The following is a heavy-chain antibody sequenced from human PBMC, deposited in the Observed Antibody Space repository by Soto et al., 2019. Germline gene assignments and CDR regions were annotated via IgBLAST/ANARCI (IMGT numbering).Heavy chain of an antibody. CDR2: TIPILAMS. Sequence: QVQLVQSGPEVKMPGSSVKVSCKASGDTFNSYTSNWVRQAPGQGLQWMGRTIPILAMSNYALKFQGRVTITADKSTTTAYMELSRLRSDVTAVYYCAASYGSGSRAFDYWGQGTLVTVSS. J-gene: IGHJ4*02. V-gene: IGHV1-69*02. CDR3: AASYGSGSRAFDY. CDR1: GDTFNSYT. D-gene: IGHD3-10*01.